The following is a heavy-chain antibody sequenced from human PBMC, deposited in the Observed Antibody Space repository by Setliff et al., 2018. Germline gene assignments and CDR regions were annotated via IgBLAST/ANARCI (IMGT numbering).Heavy chain of an antibody. J-gene: IGHJ5*02. CDR2: INHSGIT. CDR1: GGSLSNYY. Sequence: ETLSLTCTVYGGSLSNYYWSWVRQPPGKGPEWIVEINHSGITNYNPSLKGRVTISVDTSKNQFSLILRSVTAADTAVYYCARYNSSAACFDLWGPGTLVTVSS. CDR3: ARYNSSAACFDL. V-gene: IGHV4-34*01. D-gene: IGHD1-20*01.